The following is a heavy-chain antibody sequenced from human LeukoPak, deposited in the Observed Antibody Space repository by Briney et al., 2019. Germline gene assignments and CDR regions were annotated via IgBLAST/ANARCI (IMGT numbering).Heavy chain of an antibody. CDR3: AKAATYCYDSSSTFDY. J-gene: IGHJ4*02. CDR1: GFTFSSYA. D-gene: IGHD3-22*01. V-gene: IGHV3-23*01. Sequence: GGSLRLSCAASGFTFSSYAMSWVRQAPGKGLEWVSAISGSGGSTYYADSVKGRFTISRDNSKNTLYLQMNSLRAEDTAVYYCAKAATYCYDSSSTFDYWGQGTLVTVSS. CDR2: ISGSGGST.